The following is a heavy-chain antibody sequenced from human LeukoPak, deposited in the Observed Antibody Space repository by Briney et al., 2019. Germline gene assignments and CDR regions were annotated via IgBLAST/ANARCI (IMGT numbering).Heavy chain of an antibody. Sequence: GGSLRLSCAASGFTFRTYRMYWVRQAPGKGLVWVSGINGDGSGISYADSVKGRFTISRDNSKNTLYLQMNSLRAEDTAVYYCARGTTLYDSSGDDFDYWGQGTLVTVSS. CDR3: ARGTTLYDSSGDDFDY. D-gene: IGHD3-22*01. CDR2: INGDGSGI. J-gene: IGHJ4*02. CDR1: GFTFRTYR. V-gene: IGHV3-74*01.